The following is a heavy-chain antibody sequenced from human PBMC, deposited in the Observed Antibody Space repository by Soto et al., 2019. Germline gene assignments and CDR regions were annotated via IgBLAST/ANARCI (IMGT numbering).Heavy chain of an antibody. CDR2: LIPIFGTA. V-gene: IGHV1-69*13. CDR3: ARAEGATTWEDAFDI. J-gene: IGHJ3*02. D-gene: IGHD1-26*01. Sequence: SVKASCKASGGTFSSYAISCVRQAPGQGLEWMGGLIPIFGTANYAQKFQGRVTITADESTSTAYMELSSLRSEDTAVYYCARAEGATTWEDAFDIWGQGTMVTVSS. CDR1: GGTFSSYA.